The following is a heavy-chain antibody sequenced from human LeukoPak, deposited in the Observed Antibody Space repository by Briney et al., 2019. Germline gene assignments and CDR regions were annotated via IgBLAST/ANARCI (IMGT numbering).Heavy chain of an antibody. Sequence: GGSLRLSCAASGFTFSSYWMHWVRQAPGKGLVWVSRINNDGTSRSYADSVKGRFTISRDNAKNTLYLQMNSLRAEDTAVYYCARGGEYSGPIGVDYWGQGNLVTVSS. V-gene: IGHV3-74*01. CDR2: INNDGTSR. CDR1: GFTFSSYW. J-gene: IGHJ4*02. D-gene: IGHD5-12*01. CDR3: ARGGEYSGPIGVDY.